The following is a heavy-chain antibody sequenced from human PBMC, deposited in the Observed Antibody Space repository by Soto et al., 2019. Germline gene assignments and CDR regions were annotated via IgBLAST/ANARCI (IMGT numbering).Heavy chain of an antibody. CDR1: GYTFTSYG. D-gene: IGHD2-15*01. J-gene: IGHJ6*02. CDR2: ISAYNGNT. CDR3: ARDLICSGGSCYSYYYYGMDV. Sequence: ASVKVSCKASGYTFTSYGISWVRQAPGQGLEWMGWISAYNGNTNYAQKLQGRVTMTTDTSTSTAYMELRSLRSDDTAVYYCARDLICSGGSCYSYYYYGMDVWGQGTTVTVYS. V-gene: IGHV1-18*04.